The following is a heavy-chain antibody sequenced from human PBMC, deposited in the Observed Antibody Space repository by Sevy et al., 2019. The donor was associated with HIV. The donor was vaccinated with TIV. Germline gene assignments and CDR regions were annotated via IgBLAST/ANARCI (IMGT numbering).Heavy chain of an antibody. CDR1: GLTFSNAW. CDR2: IKSKTDGGTS. CDR3: TTEPGVVPARGWFDP. J-gene: IGHJ5*02. D-gene: IGHD2-2*01. V-gene: IGHV3-15*01. Sequence: GGSLRLSCAVSGLTFSNAWMNWVRQVPGKGLEWVGRIKSKTDGGTSHYAAPVKGRFTISRDDSKNTVYLQMNSLKTEDTDVYYCTTEPGVVPARGWFDPWGQGTLVTVSS.